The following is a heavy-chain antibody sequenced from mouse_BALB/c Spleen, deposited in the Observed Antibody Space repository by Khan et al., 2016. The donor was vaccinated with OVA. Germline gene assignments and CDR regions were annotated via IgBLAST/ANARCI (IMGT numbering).Heavy chain of an antibody. J-gene: IGHJ3*01. CDR2: IYPGNSDT. V-gene: IGHV1-5*01. CDR1: GYSFTSYL. D-gene: IGHD1-3*01. Sequence: VQLKQSGTVLARPGASVKMSCKASGYSFTSYLIHWVKQRPGQGLEWIGGIYPGNSDTSYNQKFKDKAKLTAGTSASTAYMELSSLTNEDSAVYYSTRGGYSSFAYWGQGTLVTVSA. CDR3: TRGGYSSFAY.